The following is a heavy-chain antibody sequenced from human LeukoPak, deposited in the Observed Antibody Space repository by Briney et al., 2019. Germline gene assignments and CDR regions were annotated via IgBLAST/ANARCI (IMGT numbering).Heavy chain of an antibody. CDR2: IYPGDSDT. CDR1: GYIFINYW. V-gene: IGHV5-51*01. D-gene: IGHD6-19*01. J-gene: IGHJ4*02. Sequence: GESLKISCQDSGYIFINYWIGWVRQMPGKGLEWMGIIYPGDSDTRYSPSFEGQVTISVDRSISTAYLQWSSLKASDTAIYYCARQNAAVSYFDYWGQGALVTVSS. CDR3: ARQNAAVSYFDY.